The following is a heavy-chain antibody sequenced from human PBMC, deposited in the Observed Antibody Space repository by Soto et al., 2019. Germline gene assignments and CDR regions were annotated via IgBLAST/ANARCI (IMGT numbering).Heavy chain of an antibody. CDR2: IIPIFGTA. D-gene: IGHD3-10*01. CDR1: GGTFSSYA. CDR3: ASIRANTYYSGMDV. V-gene: IGHV1-69*12. J-gene: IGHJ6*02. Sequence: QVQLVQSGAEVKKPGSSVKVSCKASGGTFSSYAISWVRQAPGQGLEWMGGIIPIFGTADYAQKFQGRVTITADESTSTAYVELSSLRSEDTAVYYCASIRANTYYSGMDVWGQGTTVTVSS.